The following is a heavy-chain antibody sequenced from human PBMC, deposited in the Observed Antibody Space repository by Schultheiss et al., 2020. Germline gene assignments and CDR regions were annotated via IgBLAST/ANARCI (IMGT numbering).Heavy chain of an antibody. CDR1: GFTFSNAW. D-gene: IGHD1-7*01. Sequence: GGSLRLSCAASGFTFSNAWMSWVRQAPGKGLEWVSYISASSDTIYYAESVKGRFAISRDNARGSVYLQMNSLRDEDTAVYYCARVDNWNYESFDYWGQGTLVNVSS. J-gene: IGHJ4*02. CDR2: ISASSDTI. CDR3: ARVDNWNYESFDY. V-gene: IGHV3-48*02.